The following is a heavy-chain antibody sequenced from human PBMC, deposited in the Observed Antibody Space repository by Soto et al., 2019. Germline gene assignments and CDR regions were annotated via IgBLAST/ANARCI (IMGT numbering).Heavy chain of an antibody. Sequence: SVKVSCKASGGTFSSYAISWVRQAPGQGLEWMGGIIPIFGTANYAQKFQGRVTITADESTSTAYMELSSLRSEDTAVYYCXXXAXSSXXXXXYXYYGMXXWGQXTTXTVXS. CDR1: GGTFSSYA. CDR2: IIPIFGTA. CDR3: XXXAXSSXXXXXYXYYGMXX. J-gene: IGHJ6*02. V-gene: IGHV1-69*13. D-gene: IGHD3-22*01.